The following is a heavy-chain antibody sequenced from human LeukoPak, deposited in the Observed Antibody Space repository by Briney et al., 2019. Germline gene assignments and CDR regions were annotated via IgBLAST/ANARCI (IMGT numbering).Heavy chain of an antibody. CDR2: INWNGGST. Sequence: GGSLRLSCAASGFTFDDYGMSWVSQAPGKGLEWVSGINWNGGSTGYADSVKGRFTISRDNAKNSLYLQMSSLRAEDTALYYCARHLGYCSSTSCYGVDYWGQGTLVTVSS. D-gene: IGHD2-2*01. CDR1: GFTFDDYG. V-gene: IGHV3-20*04. CDR3: ARHLGYCSSTSCYGVDY. J-gene: IGHJ4*02.